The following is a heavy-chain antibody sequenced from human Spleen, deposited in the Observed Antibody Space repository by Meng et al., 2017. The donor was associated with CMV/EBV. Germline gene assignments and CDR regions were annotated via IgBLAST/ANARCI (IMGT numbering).Heavy chain of an antibody. Sequence: GESLKISCAASGFTFSNYWMHWVRQAPGKGPVWVARIISDGSRTSYADSVKGRFTISRDNSKNTLYLQMNSLRAEDTAVYYCAKGGVIAIPPADYWGQRTLVTVSS. J-gene: IGHJ4*02. CDR3: AKGGVIAIPPADY. CDR1: GFTFSNYW. D-gene: IGHD2-21*01. V-gene: IGHV3-74*01. CDR2: IISDGSRT.